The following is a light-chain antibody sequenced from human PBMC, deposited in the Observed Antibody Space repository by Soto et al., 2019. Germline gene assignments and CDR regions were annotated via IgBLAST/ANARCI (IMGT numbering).Light chain of an antibody. CDR2: AAS. Sequence: IPLTQSPASVSASVGEIVTMTCGTSQGLSSWLAWYQQRPGKAPKLLIYAASNLQSGVPSRFSGSGSGTEFTLTIGSLQPEDFATYYCQQAYSFPVTFGQGTRLEIK. J-gene: IGKJ5*01. V-gene: IGKV1D-12*01. CDR1: QGLSSW. CDR3: QQAYSFPVT.